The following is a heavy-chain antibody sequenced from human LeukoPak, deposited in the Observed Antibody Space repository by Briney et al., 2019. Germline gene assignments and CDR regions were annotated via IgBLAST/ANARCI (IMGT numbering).Heavy chain of an antibody. D-gene: IGHD3-10*01. CDR2: ISSNGGST. J-gene: IGHJ4*02. Sequence: QAGGSLRLSCAASGFTFSSYSMNWVRQAPGKGLEYVSAISSNGGSTYYANSVKGRFTISRDNSKNTLYLQMGSLRAEDMAVYYCARTYYGSGSYYYYFDYWGQGTLVTVSS. V-gene: IGHV3-64*01. CDR1: GFTFSSYS. CDR3: ARTYYGSGSYYYYFDY.